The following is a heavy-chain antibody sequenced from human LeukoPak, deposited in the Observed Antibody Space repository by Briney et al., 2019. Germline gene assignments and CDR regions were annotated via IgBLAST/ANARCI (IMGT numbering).Heavy chain of an antibody. J-gene: IGHJ4*02. Sequence: GGSLRLSCAASGFTFSSYAMTWVRQAPGKGLEWVSVIGYSGGDIQYADSVKGRFTVSRDNSKNTLYLQMNSLRVEDTAVYYCAKYAPPTTVVTRFFDYWGQGTLVTVSS. V-gene: IGHV3-23*01. D-gene: IGHD4-23*01. CDR2: IGYSGGDI. CDR3: AKYAPPTTVVTRFFDY. CDR1: GFTFSSYA.